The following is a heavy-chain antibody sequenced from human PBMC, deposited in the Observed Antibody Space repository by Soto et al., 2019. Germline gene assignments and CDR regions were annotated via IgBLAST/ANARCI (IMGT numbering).Heavy chain of an antibody. D-gene: IGHD2-15*01. J-gene: IGHJ6*04. CDR3: ARDDVLCDGGRCYGVPLDV. V-gene: IGHV3-66*01. CDR2: IQSGGPT. Sequence: GGSLRLSCAASGFTVSSKYMSWVRQAPGKGLEWVSLIQSGGPTYYADSVKGRFTISRDTSENTVHLQMDSLRAEDTAVYYCARDDVLCDGGRCYGVPLDVWGKGTMVTVSS. CDR1: GFTVSSKY.